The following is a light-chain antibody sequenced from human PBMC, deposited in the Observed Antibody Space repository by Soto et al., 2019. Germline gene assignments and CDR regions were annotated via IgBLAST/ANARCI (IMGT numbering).Light chain of an antibody. V-gene: IGKV3-15*01. J-gene: IGKJ5*01. CDR3: QQYYDWPIT. CDR1: QSVSSSY. Sequence: EFVLTQSPGTLSLSPGERATLSCRASQSVSSSYLAWYQQKPGQAPRLLIYGASTRATGFPDRFSGSGSGTEFTLTISSLHSEDFAVYYCQQYYDWPITFGQGTRLEIK. CDR2: GAS.